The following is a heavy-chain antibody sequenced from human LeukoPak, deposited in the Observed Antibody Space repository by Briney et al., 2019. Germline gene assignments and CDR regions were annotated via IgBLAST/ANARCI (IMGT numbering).Heavy chain of an antibody. CDR2: IRYDGSNK. CDR1: GFMFSSHG. CDR3: AKFAYDSTGYYAGFDY. Sequence: PGGSLRLPCAASGFMFSSHGMHWVRQAPGKGLEWVAFIRYDGSNKYYADSVKGRFTISRDNSKNTMYLQMNSLRAEDTTVYYCAKFAYDSTGYYAGFDYWGQGTLVTVSS. D-gene: IGHD3-22*01. V-gene: IGHV3-30*02. J-gene: IGHJ4*02.